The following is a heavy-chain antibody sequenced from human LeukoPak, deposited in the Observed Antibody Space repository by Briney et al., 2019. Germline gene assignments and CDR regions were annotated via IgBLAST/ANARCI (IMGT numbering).Heavy chain of an antibody. D-gene: IGHD3-10*02. V-gene: IGHV3-48*01. CDR1: GFTFSSYY. Sequence: GRSLTLSCAASGFTFSSYYMNWDRQAQGNGLEWVSYIRSSGSTIYYADSVKGRLTISRDNSKNSMYLQMNSLRAEDTAVYYCAELGITKIGGVWGKGSTVTISS. CDR3: AELGITKIGGV. J-gene: IGHJ6*04. CDR2: IRSSGSTI.